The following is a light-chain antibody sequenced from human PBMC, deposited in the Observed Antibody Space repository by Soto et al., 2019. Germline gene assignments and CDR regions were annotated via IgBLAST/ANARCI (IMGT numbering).Light chain of an antibody. CDR3: CSYAGGYSYL. CDR2: GVV. J-gene: IGLJ1*01. V-gene: IGLV2-11*01. Sequence: QSALTQPRSVSGARGQSVPMSCTGTGTDVGAYNYVSWYQQHPGRPPKLLIYGVVRWPSGVPDRFSGSKYGNTASLTISGLQAEDEADYFCCSYAGGYSYLFGTGTKVTVL. CDR1: GTDVGAYNY.